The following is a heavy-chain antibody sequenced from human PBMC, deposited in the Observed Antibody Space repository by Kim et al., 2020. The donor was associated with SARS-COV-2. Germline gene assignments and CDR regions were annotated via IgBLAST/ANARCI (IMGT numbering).Heavy chain of an antibody. V-gene: IGHV1-58*01. Sequence: SVKVSCKASGFTFTSSAVQWVRQARGQRLEWIGWIVVGSGNTNYAQKFQERVTITRDMSTSTAYMELSSLRSEDTAVYYCSAGGPGSSWYYSDYWGQGTLVTVSSADELNPGRKRNYYDGMDVWGQGTTVTVSS. CDR1: GFTFTSSA. CDR2: IVVGSGNT. J-gene: IGHJ6*02. CDR3: SAGGPGSSWYYSDYWGQGTLVTVSSADELNPGRKRNYYDGMDV. D-gene: IGHD6-13*01.